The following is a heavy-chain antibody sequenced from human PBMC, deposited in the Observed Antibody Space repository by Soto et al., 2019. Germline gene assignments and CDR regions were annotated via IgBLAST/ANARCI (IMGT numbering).Heavy chain of an antibody. Sequence: GASVKVSCKASGFTFTSSAVQWVRQARGQRLEWIGWIVVGSGNTNYAQKFQERVTITRDMSTSTAYMELSRLRSEDTAVYYCARSQGSGYDYSGMDVWGQGTTVTVSS. J-gene: IGHJ6*02. V-gene: IGHV1-58*01. CDR2: IVVGSGNT. D-gene: IGHD1-26*01. CDR1: GFTFTSSA. CDR3: ARSQGSGYDYSGMDV.